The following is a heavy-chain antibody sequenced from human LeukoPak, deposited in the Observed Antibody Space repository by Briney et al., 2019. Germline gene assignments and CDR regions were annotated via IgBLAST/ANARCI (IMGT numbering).Heavy chain of an antibody. D-gene: IGHD6-13*01. Sequence: PGGSLRLSCAASGFTFSSSAMSWVRQAPGKGLEWVSAISNNGGYTYYADSVKGRFTISRDNSKNTLYLQMNSLRAEDTAVYYCAKWSGGIAAYYYGMDVWGQGTMVTVSS. V-gene: IGHV3-23*01. CDR2: ISNNGGYT. CDR1: GFTFSSSA. J-gene: IGHJ6*02. CDR3: AKWSGGIAAYYYGMDV.